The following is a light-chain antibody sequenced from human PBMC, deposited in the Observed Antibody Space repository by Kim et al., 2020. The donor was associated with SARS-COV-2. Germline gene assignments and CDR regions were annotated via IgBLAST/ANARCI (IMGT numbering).Light chain of an antibody. CDR1: HSVNRH. CDR2: GAS. Sequence: PGERATPSCRASHSVNRHVAWYQQKPGQAPSLLIYGASTRATGIPARFSGSGSGTEFTLTINNLQSEDFAIYYCQQYDDWPPLTFGGGTKVDIK. V-gene: IGKV3-15*01. CDR3: QQYDDWPPLT. J-gene: IGKJ4*01.